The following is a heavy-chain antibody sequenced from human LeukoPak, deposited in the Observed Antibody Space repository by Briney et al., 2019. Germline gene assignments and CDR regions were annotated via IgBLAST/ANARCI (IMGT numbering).Heavy chain of an antibody. CDR3: GKARGSTSSLSIDY. CDR1: GFTFSSYE. J-gene: IGHJ4*02. CDR2: ISGSDGST. Sequence: GGSLRLSCAASGFTFSSYEMNWVRQAPGKGLEWVSAISGSDGSTYFADSVKGRFAISRDISKNTLSLQMNSLRAEDTAVYYCGKARGSTSSLSIDYWGQGTLVTVSS. D-gene: IGHD6-6*01. V-gene: IGHV3-23*01.